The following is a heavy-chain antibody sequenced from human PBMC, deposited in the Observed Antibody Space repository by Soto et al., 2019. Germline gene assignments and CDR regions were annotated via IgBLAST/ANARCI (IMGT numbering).Heavy chain of an antibody. CDR3: AIGIHNWNSREFYFYYNLDV. CDR1: GFSFSDYG. CDR2: IWYAVSNK. Sequence: QVQLVESGGGVVQPGRSLRLSCAASGFSFSDYGMHWVRQAPGKGLERVALIWYAVSNKYYEDAVKGRFTISRDNSKNTLLLQMNSLRVENTAVYYCAIGIHNWNSREFYFYYNLDVWGQGTTVTVSS. J-gene: IGHJ6*03. D-gene: IGHD1-20*01. V-gene: IGHV3-33*01.